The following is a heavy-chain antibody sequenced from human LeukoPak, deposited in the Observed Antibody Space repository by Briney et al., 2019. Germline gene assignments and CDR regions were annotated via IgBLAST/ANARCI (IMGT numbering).Heavy chain of an antibody. J-gene: IGHJ4*02. CDR2: IYHSGST. V-gene: IGHV4-4*07. CDR1: GGSISSYY. D-gene: IGHD3-22*01. CDR3: ARYYYDSRPVN. Sequence: PSETLSLTCTVSGGSISSYYWSWIRQPAGKGLEWIGRIYHSGSTYYNPSLKSRVTISVDTSKNQFSLKLSSVTAADTAVYYCARYYYDSRPVNSGQGTLVTVSS.